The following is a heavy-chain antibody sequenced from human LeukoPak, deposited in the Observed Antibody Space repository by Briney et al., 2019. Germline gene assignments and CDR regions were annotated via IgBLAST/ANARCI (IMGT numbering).Heavy chain of an antibody. Sequence: NHGESLKISCQGSGYRFTSYWIGWVRQLPGKGLEWMGIIYPGDSDTRYSPSFQGQVTISADKSISTAYLQWSSLKASDTAMYYCARPPGYCSSTSCYYFDYWGQGTLVTVSS. D-gene: IGHD2-2*01. CDR2: IYPGDSDT. V-gene: IGHV5-51*01. J-gene: IGHJ4*02. CDR1: GYRFTSYW. CDR3: ARPPGYCSSTSCYYFDY.